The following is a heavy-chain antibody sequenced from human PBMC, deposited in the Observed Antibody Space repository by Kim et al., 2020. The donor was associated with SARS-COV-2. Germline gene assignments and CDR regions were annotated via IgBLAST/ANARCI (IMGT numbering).Heavy chain of an antibody. V-gene: IGHV3-15*01. CDR3: TTDGNWNAYYYYYYGMDV. J-gene: IGHJ6*02. Sequence: GGSLRLSCAASGFTFSNAWMSWVRQAPGKGLEWVGRIKSKTDGGTTDYAAPVKGRFTISRDDSKNTLYLQMNSLKTEDTAVYYCTTDGNWNAYYYYYYGMDVWGQGTTVTVSS. CDR1: GFTFSNAW. CDR2: IKSKTDGGTT. D-gene: IGHD1-1*01.